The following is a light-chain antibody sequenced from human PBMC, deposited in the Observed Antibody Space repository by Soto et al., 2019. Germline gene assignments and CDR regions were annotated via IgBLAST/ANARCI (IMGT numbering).Light chain of an antibody. CDR2: AAS. CDR1: QGISSY. V-gene: IGKV1-8*01. CDR3: QQYYSYPRT. Sequence: AIRMTQSPSSLSASTGDRVTITCRASQGISSYLAWYQQKPGKAPKLLIYAASTLQSGVPSRFSGSGSGTDFTHTISFLQSEDFATYYCQQYYSYPRTFGQATKVEIK. J-gene: IGKJ1*01.